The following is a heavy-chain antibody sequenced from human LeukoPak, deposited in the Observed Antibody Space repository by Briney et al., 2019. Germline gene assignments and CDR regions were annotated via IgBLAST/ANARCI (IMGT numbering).Heavy chain of an antibody. CDR1: GFTFSSYW. J-gene: IGHJ3*02. CDR2: IKQDGSEK. D-gene: IGHD4/OR15-4a*01. Sequence: GGSLRLSCAASGFTFSSYWMSWVRQAPGKGLEWVANIKQDGSEKYYVDSVKGRFTISRDNAKNSLYLQMSSLRAEDTALYYCAAEYGRAFDIWGQGTMVTVSS. V-gene: IGHV3-7*01. CDR3: AAEYGRAFDI.